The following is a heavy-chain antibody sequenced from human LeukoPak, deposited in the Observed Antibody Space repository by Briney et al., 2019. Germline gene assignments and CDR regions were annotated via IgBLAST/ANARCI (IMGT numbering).Heavy chain of an antibody. V-gene: IGHV4-59*08. Sequence: SETLSLTCTVSGGSISSYYWSWIRQPPGKGLEWIGYIYYSGSTNYNPSLKSRVTISVDTSKNQFSLKLSSVTAADTAVYYCARQITYCSGGSCYWGPFDYWGQGTLVTVSS. CDR3: ARQITYCSGGSCYWGPFDY. CDR1: GGSISSYY. CDR2: IYYSGST. J-gene: IGHJ4*02. D-gene: IGHD2-15*01.